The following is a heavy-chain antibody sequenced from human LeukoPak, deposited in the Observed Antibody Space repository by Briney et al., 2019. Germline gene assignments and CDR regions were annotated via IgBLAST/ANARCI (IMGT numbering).Heavy chain of an antibody. V-gene: IGHV3-7*01. CDR2: IKQAGGEK. CDR3: ARARGFFDY. J-gene: IGHJ4*02. Sequence: GGSLRLSCAASGFTFSSYWMSWVRQAPGKGLEWVANIKQAGGEKYYVDSVKGRFTISRDNAENSLYLQMNSLRAEDTAVYYCARARGFFDYWGQGTLVTVTS. CDR1: GFTFSSYW. D-gene: IGHD3-10*01.